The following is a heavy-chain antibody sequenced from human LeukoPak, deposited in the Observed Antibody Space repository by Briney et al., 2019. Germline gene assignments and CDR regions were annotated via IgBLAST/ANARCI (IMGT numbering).Heavy chain of an antibody. CDR3: ARDRHCVNGLCHNSPGMDV. Sequence: GGSLRLSCAASGFTFSGCGMHWVRLAPGKGLEWVADIWFDGKNEHFAASVKGRFTISRDNSKKTMYLQINSLRAEDTAVYYCARDRHCVNGLCHNSPGMDVWGRGTTVTVSS. J-gene: IGHJ6*02. V-gene: IGHV3-33*01. CDR2: IWFDGKNE. D-gene: IGHD2-8*01. CDR1: GFTFSGCG.